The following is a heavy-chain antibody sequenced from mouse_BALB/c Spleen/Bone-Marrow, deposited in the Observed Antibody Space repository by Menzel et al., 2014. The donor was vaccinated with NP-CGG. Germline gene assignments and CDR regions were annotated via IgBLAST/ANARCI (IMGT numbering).Heavy chain of an antibody. V-gene: IGHV1-26*01. CDR1: GYSFIGYT. D-gene: IGHD2-4*01. J-gene: IGHJ4*01. CDR2: INPYNGGT. CDR3: ARSYYDYDDAMDY. Sequence: VQLQQSGPELVKPGASMKISCKASGYSFIGYTMNWVKQSHGKNLERIGLINPYNGGTSYNQKFKGKATLTVDKSSSTAYMELLSLTSEDSAVYYCARSYYDYDDAMDYWGQGTSVTVSS.